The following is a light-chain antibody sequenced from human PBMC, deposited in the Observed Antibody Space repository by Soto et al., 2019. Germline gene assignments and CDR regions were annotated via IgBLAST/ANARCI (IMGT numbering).Light chain of an antibody. CDR2: DAS. CDR3: QQYENLPLT. J-gene: IGKJ4*01. V-gene: IGKV1-33*01. Sequence: DIQMTQSPSSLSASVVDRVTITCRASQDVKNYLNWYQQKPGKAPKLLIYDASNLERGVPSRFSGSGTGTEYTFTISSLQAEDNGAYYCQQYENLPLTFGGGTKVDIK. CDR1: QDVKNY.